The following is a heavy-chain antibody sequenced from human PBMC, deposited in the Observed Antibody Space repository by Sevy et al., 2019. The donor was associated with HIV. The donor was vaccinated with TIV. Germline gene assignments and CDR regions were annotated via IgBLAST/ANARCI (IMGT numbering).Heavy chain of an antibody. Sequence: GGSLRLSCTASGFTFSRHWMHWVRQPPGKGLVWVSRINTDGSNTDYADSVKARFTISRYNAKNTLYRKMNSLTFEDTALYYCAREVGYCSGGNCYGSGWFELRGQGTLGTVSP. V-gene: IGHV3-74*01. J-gene: IGHJ5*02. D-gene: IGHD2-15*01. CDR3: AREVGYCSGGNCYGSGWFEL. CDR1: GFTFSRHW. CDR2: INTDGSNT.